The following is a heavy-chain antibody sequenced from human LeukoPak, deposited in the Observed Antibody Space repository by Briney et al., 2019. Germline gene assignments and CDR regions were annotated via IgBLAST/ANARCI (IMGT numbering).Heavy chain of an antibody. Sequence: SETLSLTCTVSGGSISSYYWSWIRQPPGKGREWIGYIYYSGSTNYNLSLKSRVTISVDTSKIQFSLKLSSVTAADTAVYYCARGYAPEAVDAFDIWGQGKMVTVSS. CDR2: IYYSGST. CDR1: GGSISSYY. V-gene: IGHV4-59*01. J-gene: IGHJ3*02. CDR3: ARGYAPEAVDAFDI. D-gene: IGHD3-16*01.